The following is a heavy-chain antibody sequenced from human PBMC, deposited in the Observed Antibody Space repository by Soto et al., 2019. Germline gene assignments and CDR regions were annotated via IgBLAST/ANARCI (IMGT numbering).Heavy chain of an antibody. Sequence: VQLQESGPGLVKPSQTLSLTWTVSGCSISSGGYYWSWIRQHPGKGLEWIGYIYYSGSTYYNPSLKSRITISVDTSKNQFSLKLISATAADTAVYYCARYSSSGYGMDVWCLGTTVTVSS. V-gene: IGHV4-31*02. J-gene: IGHJ6*02. CDR3: ARYSSSGYGMDV. CDR2: IYYSGST. D-gene: IGHD6-13*01. CDR1: GCSISSGGYY.